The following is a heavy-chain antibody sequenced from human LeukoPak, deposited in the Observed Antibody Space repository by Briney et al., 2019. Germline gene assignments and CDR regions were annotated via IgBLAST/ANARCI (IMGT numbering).Heavy chain of an antibody. J-gene: IGHJ4*02. Sequence: GGSLRLSCAASGFTFSSYAMSWVRQAPGKGLGWVSAISGSGGSTYYADSVKGRFTISRDNSKNTLYLQMNSLRAEDTAVYYCAKDQNYYGSGKDYWGQGTLVSVSS. CDR1: GFTFSSYA. D-gene: IGHD3-10*01. V-gene: IGHV3-23*01. CDR2: ISGSGGST. CDR3: AKDQNYYGSGKDY.